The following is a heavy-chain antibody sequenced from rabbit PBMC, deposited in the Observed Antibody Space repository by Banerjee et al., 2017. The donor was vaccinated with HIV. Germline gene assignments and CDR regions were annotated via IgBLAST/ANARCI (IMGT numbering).Heavy chain of an antibody. J-gene: IGHJ4*01. CDR1: GFSFSSSYW. V-gene: IGHV1S45*01. CDR2: IYAGSDGMT. D-gene: IGHD2-1*01. CDR3: ARDLNYDDSWYFNL. Sequence: QEQLEESGGDLVKPEGSLTLTCTASGFSFSSSYWICWVRQAPGKGLEGIACIYAGSDGMTDYASWAKGRFTISKTSSTTVTLQMTSLTAADTATYFCARDLNYDDSWYFNLWGPGTLVTVS.